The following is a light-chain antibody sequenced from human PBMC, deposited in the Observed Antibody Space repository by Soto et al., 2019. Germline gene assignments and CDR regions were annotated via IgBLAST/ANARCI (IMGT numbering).Light chain of an antibody. J-gene: IGKJ4*01. Sequence: EVVLTQSPATLSVSPGERATHSCRASQSVSNLLAWYQQKPGQAPRLLISGASTRATGIPARFSGSGSGTDFTLTISGLQSEDFAVYHCQQYNNWPLTFGGGTKVEIK. V-gene: IGKV3-15*01. CDR3: QQYNNWPLT. CDR1: QSVSNL. CDR2: GAS.